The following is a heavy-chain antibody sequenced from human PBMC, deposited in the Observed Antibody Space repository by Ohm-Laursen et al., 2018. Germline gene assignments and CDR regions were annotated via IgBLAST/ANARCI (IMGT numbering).Heavy chain of an antibody. V-gene: IGHV3-7*01. D-gene: IGHD3-22*01. J-gene: IGHJ4*02. CDR2: IIQDGGVK. Sequence: SLRLSCAASGFTFSNYWMSWVRQAPGKGLEWVANIIQDGGVKQYLDSVKGRFTISRDNTKNSLYLQMNSLRAEDTALYYFARDSDDRRGYYAHWDNWGQGTLVTVSS. CDR1: GFTFSNYW. CDR3: ARDSDDRRGYYAHWDN.